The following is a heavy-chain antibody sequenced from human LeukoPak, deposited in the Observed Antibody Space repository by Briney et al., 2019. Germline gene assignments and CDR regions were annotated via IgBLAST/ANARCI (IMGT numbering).Heavy chain of an antibody. J-gene: IGHJ5*02. CDR1: RFTFRNEA. Sequence: GGSLRLSCAASRFTFRNEAMHWVRQSPGKGQEWLSVISRDGASKYYAGSVKGRFTVSRDNSKNSLYLLMNSLRPEDTAMYHCATIGCVGVYGCFDPWGQGTLVTVSS. D-gene: IGHD3-16*01. CDR2: ISRDGASK. V-gene: IGHV3-NL1*01. CDR3: ATIGCVGVYGCFDP.